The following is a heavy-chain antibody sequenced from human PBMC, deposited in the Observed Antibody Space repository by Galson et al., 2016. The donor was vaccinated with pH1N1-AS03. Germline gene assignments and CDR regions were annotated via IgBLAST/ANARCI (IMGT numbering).Heavy chain of an antibody. D-gene: IGHD1-26*01. CDR3: AKDPASGEVWDILGALNWFDP. V-gene: IGHV3-30*18. J-gene: IGHJ5*02. CDR1: GFTFSSYG. Sequence: SLRLSCAASGFTFSSYGMHWVRQAPGKGLEWVAVISYDGSNKYHADSVKGRFTISRDNSKNTLYLQMNSLRAEDTAVYYCAKDPASGEVWDILGALNWFDPWGQGTLVTVSS. CDR2: ISYDGSNK.